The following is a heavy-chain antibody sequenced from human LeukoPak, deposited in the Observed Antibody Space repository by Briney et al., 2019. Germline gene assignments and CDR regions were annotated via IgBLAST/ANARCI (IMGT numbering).Heavy chain of an antibody. CDR2: INHSGSN. D-gene: IGHD2-21*01. J-gene: IGHJ4*02. V-gene: IGHV4-34*01. Sequence: SETLSLTCAVYGGSFSGYYWGWVRQPAERGLEWIGEINHSGSNNYNPSLKRRATISVDTSKDQFSLKLSSVPAADTAVYYCAREVCDSADEGGYFDYWGQGTLVTVSS. CDR3: AREVCDSADEGGYFDY. CDR1: GGSFSGYY.